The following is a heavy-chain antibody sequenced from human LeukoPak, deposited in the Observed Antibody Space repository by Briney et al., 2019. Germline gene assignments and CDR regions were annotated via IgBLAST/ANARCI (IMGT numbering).Heavy chain of an antibody. CDR1: GGSFSGYY. D-gene: IGHD5-12*01. Sequence: SETLSLTCAVYGGSFSGYYWSWIRQPPGKGLEWIGEINHSGSTNYNPSLKSRVTISVDTSKNQLSLKLSSVTAADTAVYYCARAGYSGYPSWGQGTLVTVSS. V-gene: IGHV4-34*01. CDR2: INHSGST. CDR3: ARAGYSGYPS. J-gene: IGHJ4*02.